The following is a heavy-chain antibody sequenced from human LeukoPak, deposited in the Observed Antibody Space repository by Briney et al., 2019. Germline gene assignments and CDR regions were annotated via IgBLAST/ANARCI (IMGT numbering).Heavy chain of an antibody. CDR3: ARDVGEYCSSVSCYASDY. CDR1: GYTFTGYY. J-gene: IGHJ4*02. D-gene: IGHD2-2*01. V-gene: IGHV1-2*02. CDR2: INPSSGGT. Sequence: GASVKVSCKASGYTFTGYYMHWVRQAPGQGLEWMGWINPSSGGTNYAQKFQGRVTMTRDTSISTAYMELSRLRSDDTAVYYSARDVGEYCSSVSCYASDYWGQGTLVTVSS.